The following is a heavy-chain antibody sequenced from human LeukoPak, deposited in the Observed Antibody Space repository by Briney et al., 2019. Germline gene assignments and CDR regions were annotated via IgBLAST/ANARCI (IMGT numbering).Heavy chain of an antibody. CDR3: ARDAGRGQGPGDY. D-gene: IGHD6-13*01. CDR2: IRPGGGDI. V-gene: IGHV3-11*01. Sequence: GGSLRLSCAASGFGFGDHYMSWIRQAPGKGPEYISYIRPGGGDIAYTDSVKGRFTISRDNAKNSLLLQMDSLRVEDTAVYYCARDAGRGQGPGDYWGQGILVTVSS. J-gene: IGHJ4*02. CDR1: GFGFGDHY.